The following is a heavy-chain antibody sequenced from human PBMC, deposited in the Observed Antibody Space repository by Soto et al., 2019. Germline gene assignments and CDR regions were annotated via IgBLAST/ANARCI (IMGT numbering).Heavy chain of an antibody. V-gene: IGHV4-34*01. CDR3: ARASPGGLLWFGELFDY. CDR1: GRSFSGYY. CDR2: INHSGST. D-gene: IGHD3-10*01. Sequence: QVQLQQWGAGLLKPSETLSLTCAVYGRSFSGYYWSWIRQPPGKGLEWIGEINHSGSTNYNPSLKSRVTISVDTSKNQFSLKLSSVTAADTAVYYCARASPGGLLWFGELFDYWGQGTLVTVSS. J-gene: IGHJ4*02.